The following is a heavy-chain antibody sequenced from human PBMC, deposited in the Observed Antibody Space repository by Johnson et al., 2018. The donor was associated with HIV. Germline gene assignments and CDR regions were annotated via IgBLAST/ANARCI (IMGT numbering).Heavy chain of an antibody. CDR3: ARPKIAVLQAGAFDI. V-gene: IGHV3-30*03. J-gene: IGHJ3*02. D-gene: IGHD5-24*01. CDR2: ISYDGSNK. CDR1: GFTFSSYG. Sequence: QVQLVESGGGVVQPGRSLRLSCAASGFTFSSYGMHWVRQAPGQGLEWVAVISYDGSNKYYADSVKGRFTISRDNSKSTLYLHMTTLRAEDTAIYYCARPKIAVLQAGAFDIWGPGTMVTVSS.